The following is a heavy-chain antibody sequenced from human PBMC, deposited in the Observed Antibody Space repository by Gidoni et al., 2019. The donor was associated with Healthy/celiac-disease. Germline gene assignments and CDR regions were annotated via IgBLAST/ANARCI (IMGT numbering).Heavy chain of an antibody. CDR1: GATFSSSA. CDR3: GRGLMRATIKGPLDY. J-gene: IGHJ4*02. D-gene: IGHD4-4*01. V-gene: IGHV1-69*12. Sequence: QVQLVQSGAAVKTPGPSVMVSCKASGATFSSSAIRWVRQAPGQGLEWMGGINPSVGTANYAQKFQGRVTITADETTSTAYMEMSRLRSEDTAVYYGGRGLMRATIKGPLDYWGQGTLVTVSS. CDR2: INPSVGTA.